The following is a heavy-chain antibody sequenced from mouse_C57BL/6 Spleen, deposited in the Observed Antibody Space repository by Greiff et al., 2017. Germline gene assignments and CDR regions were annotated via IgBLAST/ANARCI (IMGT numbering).Heavy chain of an antibody. Sequence: VQLQQSGPGLVKPSQSLFLTCSFTGFPITSGYYWFWLRPSPGTPLEWLGYLTHSGETFSNQSLQSPLSITSETAKNQCCLQLNAVTTEDTAMYNCAGDPDGYYGCAYWGQVTLVTVSA. D-gene: IGHD2-3*01. CDR1: GFPITSGYY. CDR3: AGDPDGYYGCAY. J-gene: IGHJ3*01. CDR2: LTHSGET. V-gene: IGHV12-3*01.